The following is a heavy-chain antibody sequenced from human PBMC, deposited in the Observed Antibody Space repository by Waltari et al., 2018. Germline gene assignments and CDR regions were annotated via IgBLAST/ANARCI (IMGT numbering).Heavy chain of an antibody. D-gene: IGHD6-19*01. CDR3: IRDYGSPY. CDR1: GFTLSNYW. CDR2: INKDGTET. Sequence: EAQQVESGGDLVQPGGSLRLSCVVSGFTLSNYWMSWVRQAPGKGLGWVANINKDGTETYYVDSVRGRFTISKDDAKNSVYLQMNSLKVEDTAVYYCIRDYGSPYWGQGTLVTVSS. V-gene: IGHV3-7*03. J-gene: IGHJ4*02.